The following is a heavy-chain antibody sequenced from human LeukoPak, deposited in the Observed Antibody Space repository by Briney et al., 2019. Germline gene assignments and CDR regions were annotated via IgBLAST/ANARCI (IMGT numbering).Heavy chain of an antibody. CDR2: SSISGSAI. V-gene: IGHV3-48*03. D-gene: IGHD3-22*01. CDR1: GFTFSSYE. Sequence: GGSLRLTCAASGFTFSSYEMNWVRQAPGKGLEWISYSSISGSAIYYADSVKGRFTISRDNAKNSVYLQMNSLRAEDTAVYYCARDQFDYYDSSGYYYTPFDYWGQGTLVTVSS. J-gene: IGHJ4*02. CDR3: ARDQFDYYDSSGYYYTPFDY.